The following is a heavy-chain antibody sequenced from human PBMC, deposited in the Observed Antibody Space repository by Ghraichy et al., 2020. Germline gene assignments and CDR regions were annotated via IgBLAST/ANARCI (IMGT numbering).Heavy chain of an antibody. J-gene: IGHJ4*02. Sequence: SKTLSLTCTVSYGSIDAYYWTWIRQPPGKGLEWIGSISYNARTNYNPSLKSRVALSIHTSKNQFSLKLTSVTAADTAVYYCARILPTTVTTDYWGPGTLVTVSS. CDR1: YGSIDAYY. V-gene: IGHV4-59*01. CDR2: ISYNART. CDR3: ARILPTTVTTDY. D-gene: IGHD4-17*01.